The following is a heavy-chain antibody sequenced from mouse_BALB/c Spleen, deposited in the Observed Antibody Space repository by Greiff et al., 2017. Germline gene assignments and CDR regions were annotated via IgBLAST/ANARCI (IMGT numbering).Heavy chain of an antibody. V-gene: IGHV7-3*02. D-gene: IGHD2-4*01. CDR1: GFTFTDYY. CDR3: ARDPYYDYDGAWFAY. Sequence: EVQGVESGGGLVQPGGSLRLSCATSGFTFTDYYMSWVRQPPGKALEWLGFIRNKANGYTTEYSASVKGRFTISRDNSQSILYLQMNTLRAEDSATYYCARDPYYDYDGAWFAYWGQGTLVTVSA. CDR2: IRNKANGYTT. J-gene: IGHJ3*01.